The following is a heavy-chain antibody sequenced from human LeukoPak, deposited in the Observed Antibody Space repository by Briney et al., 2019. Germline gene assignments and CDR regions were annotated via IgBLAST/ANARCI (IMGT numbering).Heavy chain of an antibody. Sequence: PGGSLRLSCAASGFTFSSYAMSWVRQAPGKGLEWVSGISWNSGSIGYADSVKGRFTISRDNAKNSLYLQMNSLRAEDTALYYCAKGPCSGGSCYRAYFDYWGQGTLVTVSS. V-gene: IGHV3-9*01. CDR3: AKGPCSGGSCYRAYFDY. J-gene: IGHJ4*02. CDR2: ISWNSGSI. D-gene: IGHD2-15*01. CDR1: GFTFSSYA.